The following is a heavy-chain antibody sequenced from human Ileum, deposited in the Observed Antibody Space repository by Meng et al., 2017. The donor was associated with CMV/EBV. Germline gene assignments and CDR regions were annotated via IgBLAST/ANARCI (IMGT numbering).Heavy chain of an antibody. Sequence: QVQLEEWGPGQVKPSPTLSLTCTVSGDSISTGSSYWTWIRQPAGKRLEWIGRIYTSGTTNYNPSLNSRVTISVDTSKNQFSLQLNSVTAADTAVYYCARQKFGSWGLDYWGQGTLVTVSS. CDR2: IYTSGTT. J-gene: IGHJ4*02. CDR3: ARQKFGSWGLDY. D-gene: IGHD7-27*01. V-gene: IGHV4-61*02. CDR1: GDSISTGSSY.